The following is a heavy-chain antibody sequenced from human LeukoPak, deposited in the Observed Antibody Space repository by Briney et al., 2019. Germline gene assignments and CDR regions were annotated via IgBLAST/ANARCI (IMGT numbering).Heavy chain of an antibody. D-gene: IGHD1-1*01. CDR3: ARQLERRLGYFDY. V-gene: IGHV4-59*08. CDR1: GGSISSYY. J-gene: IGHJ4*02. CDR2: IYYSGST. Sequence: SETLSLTCTVSGGSISSYYWSWIRQPPGKVLEWIGYIYYSGSTNYNPSLKSRVTISVDTSKNQLSLKLSSVTAADTAVYYCARQLERRLGYFDYWGQGTLVTVSS.